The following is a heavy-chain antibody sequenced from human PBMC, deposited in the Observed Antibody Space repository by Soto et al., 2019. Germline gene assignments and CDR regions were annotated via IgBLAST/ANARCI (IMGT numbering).Heavy chain of an antibody. Sequence: QVQLVQSGAEVKKPGSSVKVSCKASGGTFSSYAISWVRQAPGQGLEWMGGIITIFGTANYAQKFQGRVTITADESTSTAYMELSSLRSEDTAVYYCAVSLRFGGLLLSPKSVYYYGMDVWGQGTTVTVSS. J-gene: IGHJ6*02. CDR2: IITIFGTA. CDR1: GGTFSSYA. D-gene: IGHD3-10*01. V-gene: IGHV1-69*01. CDR3: AVSLRFGGLLLSPKSVYYYGMDV.